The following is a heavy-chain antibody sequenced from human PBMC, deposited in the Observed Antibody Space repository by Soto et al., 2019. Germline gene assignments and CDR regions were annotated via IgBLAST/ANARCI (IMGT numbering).Heavy chain of an antibody. Sequence: PGESLKISCKGSGYIFTNYWLGWVRQMPGKGLEWMGIIYPGDSDTRYSPSFQGQVTISVDKSISTAYLQWSSLKASDTAIYYCARPAYSKYGQIDSWGQGTLVTVSS. V-gene: IGHV5-51*01. CDR2: IYPGDSDT. CDR1: GYIFTNYW. CDR3: ARPAYSKYGQIDS. J-gene: IGHJ4*02. D-gene: IGHD4-4*01.